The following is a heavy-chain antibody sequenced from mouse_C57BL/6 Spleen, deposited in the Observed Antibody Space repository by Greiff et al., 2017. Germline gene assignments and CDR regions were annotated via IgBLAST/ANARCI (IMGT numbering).Heavy chain of an antibody. V-gene: IGHV1-80*01. CDR3: ARYTVVAHWYFDV. J-gene: IGHJ1*03. D-gene: IGHD1-1*01. CDR1: GYAFSSYW. CDR2: IYPGDGDT. Sequence: QVQLQQSGAELVKPGASVKISCKASGYAFSSYWMNWVKQRPGKGLEWIGQIYPGDGDTNYNGKFKGKATLTADKSSSTSYMQISSLTSEDSAVYFCARYTVVAHWYFDVWGTVTTVTVSS.